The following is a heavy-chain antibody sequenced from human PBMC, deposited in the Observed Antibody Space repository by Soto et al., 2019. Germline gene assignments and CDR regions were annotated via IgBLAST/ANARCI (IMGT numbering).Heavy chain of an antibody. CDR1: GFTFSGSA. Sequence: EVQLVESGGGLVQPGGSLKLSCAASGFTFSGSAMHWVRQASGKGLEWVGRIKGRFTISRDDSKNTAYLQMNSLKTEDTAVYYCTMTTVTTWGYWGQGTLVTVSS. D-gene: IGHD4-17*01. V-gene: IGHV3-73*01. CDR3: TMTTVTTWGY. J-gene: IGHJ4*02. CDR2: I.